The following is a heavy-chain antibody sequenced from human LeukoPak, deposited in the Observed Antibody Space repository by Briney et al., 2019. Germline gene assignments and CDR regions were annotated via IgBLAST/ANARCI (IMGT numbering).Heavy chain of an antibody. V-gene: IGHV4-34*01. Sequence: PSETLSLTCAVYGGSFSGYYWSWIRQPPGKGLEWIGEINHSGSTNYNPSLKSRVTMSVDTSKNQFSLKLSSVTAADTAVYYCARHLRFLEWLSPGMDVWGQGTTVTVSS. CDR2: INHSGST. J-gene: IGHJ6*02. CDR1: GGSFSGYY. CDR3: ARHLRFLEWLSPGMDV. D-gene: IGHD3-3*01.